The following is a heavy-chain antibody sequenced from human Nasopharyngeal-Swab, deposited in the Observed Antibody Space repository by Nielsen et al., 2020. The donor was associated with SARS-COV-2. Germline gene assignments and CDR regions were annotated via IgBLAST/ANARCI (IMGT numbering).Heavy chain of an antibody. CDR2: ISYDGSNK. Sequence: WIRQPPGKGLEWVAVISYDGSNKYYADSVKGRFTISRDNSKNTLYLQMNSLRAGGTAVYYCAKDKKARGDSSSWTTDYWGQGTLVTVSS. J-gene: IGHJ4*02. V-gene: IGHV3-30*18. D-gene: IGHD6-13*01. CDR3: AKDKKARGDSSSWTTDY.